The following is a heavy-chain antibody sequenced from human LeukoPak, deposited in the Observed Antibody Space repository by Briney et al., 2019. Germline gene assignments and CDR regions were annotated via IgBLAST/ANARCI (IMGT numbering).Heavy chain of an antibody. D-gene: IGHD1-20*01. J-gene: IGHJ3*02. CDR2: FDPEKDEI. CDR1: GHTLIELS. V-gene: IGHV1-24*01. Sequence: ASVKVSCKISGHTLIELSMHWVRQAPGQGLEWMGGFDPEKDEIIYAQKLQGRVTMTTDTSTSTAYMELRSLRSDDTAVYYCARAKGNWNDYAFDIWGQGTMVTVSS. CDR3: ARAKGNWNDYAFDI.